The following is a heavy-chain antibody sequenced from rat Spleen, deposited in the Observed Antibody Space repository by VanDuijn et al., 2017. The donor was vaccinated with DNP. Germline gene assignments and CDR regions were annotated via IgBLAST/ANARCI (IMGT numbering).Heavy chain of an antibody. V-gene: IGHV5-20*01. D-gene: IGHD4-3*01. J-gene: IGHJ4*01. CDR2: VSYDGGST. CDR1: GFTFSDFY. Sequence: EVQLVESGGGLVQPGRSLKLSCTASGFTFSDFYMAWVRQAPTKGLEWVASVSYDGGSTYYRDSVKGRFTISRDNAKSSLYLQMDSLRSEDTATYHCATDLGDKGAMDAWGQGTSVTVSS. CDR3: ATDLGDKGAMDA.